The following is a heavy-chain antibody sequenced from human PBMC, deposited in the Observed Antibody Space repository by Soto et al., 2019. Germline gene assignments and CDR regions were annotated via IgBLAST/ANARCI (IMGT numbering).Heavy chain of an antibody. J-gene: IGHJ6*02. Sequence: ASVKVSCKASGYRFTSYHIHWVRQAPGQGLEWMGIINPSGGSTKYAQKFLDRVTMTRDTSTSTVYMDMSSLKSEDTAVYYCATEVIAAVGMDVWGQGTTVTVSS. CDR3: ATEVIAAVGMDV. V-gene: IGHV1-46*01. CDR1: GYRFTSYH. D-gene: IGHD2-21*01. CDR2: INPSGGST.